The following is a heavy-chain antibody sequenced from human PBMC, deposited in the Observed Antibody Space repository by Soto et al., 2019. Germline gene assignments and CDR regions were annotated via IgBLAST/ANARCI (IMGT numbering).Heavy chain of an antibody. D-gene: IGHD3-3*01. CDR1: GYTFTNYD. V-gene: IGHV1-8*01. J-gene: IGHJ4*02. CDR2: MNPNSGDT. Sequence: ASVKVSCKASGYTFTNYDINWVRQATGQGLEWMRWMNPNSGDTGYAQKFQGRVTMTRDTSIGTAYMELHSLRSEDTAVYYCASWTAYSKWGQRTLVTVSS. CDR3: ASWTAYSK.